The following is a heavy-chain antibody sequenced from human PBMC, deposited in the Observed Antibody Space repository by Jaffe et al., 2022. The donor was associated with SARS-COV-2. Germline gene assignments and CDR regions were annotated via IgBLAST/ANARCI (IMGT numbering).Heavy chain of an antibody. J-gene: IGHJ6*02. Sequence: EVQLLESGGGLVQPGGSLRLSCAASGFTFSSYAMSWVRQAPGKGLEWVSAISGSGGSTYYADSVKGRFTISRDNSKNTLYLQMNSLRAEDTAVYYCAKDGYWDWVTIFGVVTGRYNDYYYGMDVWGQGTTVTVSS. CDR2: ISGSGGST. V-gene: IGHV3-23*01. D-gene: IGHD3-3*01. CDR3: AKDGYWDWVTIFGVVTGRYNDYYYGMDV. CDR1: GFTFSSYA.